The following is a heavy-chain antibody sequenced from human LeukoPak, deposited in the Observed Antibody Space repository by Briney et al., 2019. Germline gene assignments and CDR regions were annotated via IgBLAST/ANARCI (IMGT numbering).Heavy chain of an antibody. CDR2: ISSSSSYI. D-gene: IGHD3-9*01. J-gene: IGHJ4*02. V-gene: IGHV3-21*01. Sequence: SGGSLRLSCAASGFTFSSYSMNWVRQAPGKGLEWVSSISSSSSYIYYADSVKGRFTISRDNAKNSLYLRMNSLRAEDTAVYYCARGGRLIRYFDWYPDLYYFDYWGQGTLVTVSS. CDR1: GFTFSSYS. CDR3: ARGGRLIRYFDWYPDLYYFDY.